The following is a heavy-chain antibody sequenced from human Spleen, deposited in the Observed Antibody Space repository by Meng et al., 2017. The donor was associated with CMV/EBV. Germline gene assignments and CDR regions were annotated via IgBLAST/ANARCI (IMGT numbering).Heavy chain of an antibody. CDR1: GYTFTAYY. J-gene: IGHJ4*02. CDR3: ARDPRDHYDSWTGYYVDF. Sequence: ASVKVSCKASGYTFTAYYIHWVRQAPGQGLEWMGWINPKSGGTNYAQKFQGRVTVTRDTSINTAYMEVTSLRSDDAALYYCARDPRDHYDSWTGYYVDFWGQGTLVTVSS. D-gene: IGHD3-3*01. V-gene: IGHV1-2*02. CDR2: INPKSGGT.